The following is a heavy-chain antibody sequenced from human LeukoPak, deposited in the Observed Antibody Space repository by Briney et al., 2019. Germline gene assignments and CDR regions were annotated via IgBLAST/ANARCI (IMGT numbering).Heavy chain of an antibody. D-gene: IGHD3-22*01. CDR2: IYPGDSDT. CDR1: GYSFTSYW. V-gene: IGHV5-51*01. Sequence: GESLKISCKGSGYSFTSYWIAWVRQMPGKGLEWMGIIYPGDSDTRYSPSFQGQVTISADKSISTAYLQWSSLKASDTAMYYCARCYYDSSGFATLYYFDYWGQGTLVTVSS. CDR3: ARCYYDSSGFATLYYFDY. J-gene: IGHJ4*02.